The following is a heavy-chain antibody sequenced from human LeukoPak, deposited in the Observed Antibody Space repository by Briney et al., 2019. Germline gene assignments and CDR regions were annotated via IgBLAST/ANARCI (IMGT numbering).Heavy chain of an antibody. CDR1: GFTFSNYD. CDR3: ARENDFVY. V-gene: IGHV3-30*03. Sequence: GGSLRLSCAASGFTFSNYDMHWVRQAPGKGLEWVAVISYDGTNKYYADSVKGRFTISRDNSKSALYLQMNSLRAEDTAVYYCARENDFVYWGQGTLVTVSS. CDR2: ISYDGTNK. J-gene: IGHJ4*02. D-gene: IGHD3-3*01.